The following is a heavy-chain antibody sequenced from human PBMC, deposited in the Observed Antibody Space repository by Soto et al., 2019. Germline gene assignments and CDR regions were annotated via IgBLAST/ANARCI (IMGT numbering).Heavy chain of an antibody. CDR3: ASPSPIYYYDSSGYTLDY. CDR1: GGTFSSYA. V-gene: IGHV1-69*13. D-gene: IGHD3-22*01. J-gene: IGHJ4*02. CDR2: IIPIFGTA. Sequence: SVKVSCKASGGTFSSYAISWVRQAPGQGLEWMGGIIPIFGTANYAQKFQGRVTITADESTSTAYMELSSLRSEDTAVYYCASPSPIYYYDSSGYTLDYWGQGTLVTVSS.